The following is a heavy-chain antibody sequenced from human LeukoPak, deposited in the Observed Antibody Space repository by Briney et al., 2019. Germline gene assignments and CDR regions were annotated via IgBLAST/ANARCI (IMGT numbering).Heavy chain of an antibody. J-gene: IGHJ1*01. CDR1: GGTFRSYT. V-gene: IGHV1-69*02. CDR2: IIPILGIA. CDR3: ARYQDIVVVPAADAEYFQH. D-gene: IGHD2-2*01. Sequence: ASVKVSXKASGGTFRSYTISWVRQAPGQGLEWMGRIIPILGIANYAQKFQGRVTITADKSTSTAYMELSSLRSEDTAVYYCARYQDIVVVPAADAEYFQHWGQGTLVTVSS.